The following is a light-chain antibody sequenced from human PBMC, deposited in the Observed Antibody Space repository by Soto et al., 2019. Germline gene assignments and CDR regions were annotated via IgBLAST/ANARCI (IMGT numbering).Light chain of an antibody. CDR1: SSDVGRYNL. CDR2: EGS. Sequence: QSALTQPASVSGSPGQSITISCTGTSSDVGRYNLVSWYQQHPGKAPKLMIYEGSKRPSGVSNRFSGSKSGNTASLTISGLKAEDEADYYCYSYAGSSTYVVFGGGTKLTVL. CDR3: YSYAGSSTYVV. V-gene: IGLV2-23*01. J-gene: IGLJ2*01.